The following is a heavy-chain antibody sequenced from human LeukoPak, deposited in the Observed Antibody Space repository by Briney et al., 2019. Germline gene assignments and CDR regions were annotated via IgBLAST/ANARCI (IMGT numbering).Heavy chain of an antibody. Sequence: GGSLRLSCAASGFTFGPYWMHWVRQAPGQGLEWVSLIGSDGSRTTYADSVKGRFTISRDNAKNTLYLQMNSLRVEDTAVYYCARDTIAADGDIDYWGQGALVTVSS. V-gene: IGHV3-74*03. CDR1: GFTFGPYW. CDR3: ARDTIAADGDIDY. J-gene: IGHJ4*02. CDR2: IGSDGSRT. D-gene: IGHD6-13*01.